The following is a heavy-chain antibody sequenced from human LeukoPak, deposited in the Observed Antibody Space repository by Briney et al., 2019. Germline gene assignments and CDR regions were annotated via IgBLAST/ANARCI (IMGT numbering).Heavy chain of an antibody. CDR3: AKDRSDVDIVATIRSVLWDY. J-gene: IGHJ4*02. D-gene: IGHD5-12*01. CDR1: GFTFSSYA. CDR2: ISGSGGST. V-gene: IGHV3-23*01. Sequence: GGSLRLSCAASGFTFSSYAMSWVRQAPGKGLEWVSAISGSGGSTYYADSMKGRFTISRDNSKNTLYLQMNSLRAEDTAVYYCAKDRSDVDIVATIRSVLWDYWGQGTLVTVSS.